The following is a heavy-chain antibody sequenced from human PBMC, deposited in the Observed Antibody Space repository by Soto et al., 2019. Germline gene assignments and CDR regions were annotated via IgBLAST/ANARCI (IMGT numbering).Heavy chain of an antibody. CDR3: AASGRPLDAFDI. J-gene: IGHJ3*02. CDR2: IIPIFGTT. CDR1: GGTFSSYA. Sequence: ASVKVSCKASGGTFSSYAISWVRQAPGQGLEWKGGIIPIFGTTNYAQKFQGRVTITADESTSTAYMELSSLRSEDTAVYYCAASGRPLDAFDIWGQGTMVTVSS. D-gene: IGHD1-26*01. V-gene: IGHV1-69*13.